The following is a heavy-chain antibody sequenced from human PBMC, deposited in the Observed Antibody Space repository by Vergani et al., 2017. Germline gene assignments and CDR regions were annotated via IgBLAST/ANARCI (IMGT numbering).Heavy chain of an antibody. V-gene: IGHV1-2*02. J-gene: IGHJ6*02. CDR3: ARDHGRYDFWSGYYTGSDYYGMDV. Sequence: QVQLVQSGAEVKKPGASVKVSCKASGYTFTGYYMHWVRQAPGQGLEWMGWINPNSGGTNHAQKFQGRVTMTRDTSISTAYMELSRLRSDDTAVYYCARDHGRYDFWSGYYTGSDYYGMDVWGQGTTVTVSS. CDR2: INPNSGGT. CDR1: GYTFTGYY. D-gene: IGHD3-3*01.